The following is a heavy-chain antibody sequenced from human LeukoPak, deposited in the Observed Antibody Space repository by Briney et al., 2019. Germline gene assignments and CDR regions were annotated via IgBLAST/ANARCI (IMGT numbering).Heavy chain of an antibody. V-gene: IGHV3-30*01. CDR2: ISYDGSNK. CDR1: GFTFSSYA. D-gene: IGHD4-17*01. Sequence: PGGSLRLSCAASGFTFSSYAMHWVRQAPGKGLEWVAVISYDGSNKYYADSVKGRSTISRDNSKNTLYLQMNSLRAEDTAVYYCARDAGDPIDYYYYMDVWGKGTTVTVSS. J-gene: IGHJ6*03. CDR3: ARDAGDPIDYYYYMDV.